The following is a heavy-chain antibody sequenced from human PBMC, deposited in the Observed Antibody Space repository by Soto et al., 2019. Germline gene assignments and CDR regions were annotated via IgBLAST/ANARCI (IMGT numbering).Heavy chain of an antibody. Sequence: PSETLSLTCTVSGGSISSYYWSWIRQPPGKGLEWIGYIYYSGSTNYNPSLKSRVTISVDTSKNQFSLKLSSVTAADTAVYYCARDLATNAHYYYYYGMDVWGQGTTVTVSS. J-gene: IGHJ6*02. CDR1: GGSISSYY. CDR3: ARDLATNAHYYYYYGMDV. CDR2: IYYSGST. V-gene: IGHV4-59*01. D-gene: IGHD5-12*01.